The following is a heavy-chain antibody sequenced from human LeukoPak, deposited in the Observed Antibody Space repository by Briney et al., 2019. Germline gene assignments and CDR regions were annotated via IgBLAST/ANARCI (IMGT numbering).Heavy chain of an antibody. CDR3: ARDPLSYY. V-gene: IGHV3-48*02. J-gene: IGHJ4*02. CDR1: GFTFSTYS. CDR2: ISSSSSSM. D-gene: IGHD3-16*01. Sequence: GGSLRLSCAASGFTFSTYSMNWVRQAPGKGLEWVSYISSSSSSMYHADSVKGRFTISRDNAKNSLYLQMNSLRDVDTAVYYCARDPLSYYWGQGTLVTVSS.